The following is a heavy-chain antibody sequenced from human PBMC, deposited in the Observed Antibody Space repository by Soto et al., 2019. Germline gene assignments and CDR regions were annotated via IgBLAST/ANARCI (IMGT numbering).Heavy chain of an antibody. CDR2: INHSGST. CDR1: GGSFSGYY. D-gene: IGHD2-2*01. CDR3: ARVPDY. Sequence: SETLSLTCAVYGGSFSGYYWSWIRQPPGKGLEWIGEINHSGSTNYNPSLKSRVTISVDTSRNQFSLKLSSVTAADTAVYYCARVPDYWGQGILVTVSS. V-gene: IGHV4-34*01. J-gene: IGHJ4*02.